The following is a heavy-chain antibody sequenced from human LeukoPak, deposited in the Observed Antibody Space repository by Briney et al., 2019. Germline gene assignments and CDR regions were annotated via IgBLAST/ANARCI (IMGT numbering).Heavy chain of an antibody. Sequence: SETLSLTCAVYGGSFSGYYWSWIRQPPGKGLEWIGEINHSGSTNYNPSLKSRVTMSVDTSKNQFSLKLSSVTAADTAVYYCARDGGMYSGSYYFDYYYMDVWGKGTTVTISS. CDR2: INHSGST. D-gene: IGHD1-26*01. J-gene: IGHJ6*03. CDR1: GGSFSGYY. CDR3: ARDGGMYSGSYYFDYYYMDV. V-gene: IGHV4-34*01.